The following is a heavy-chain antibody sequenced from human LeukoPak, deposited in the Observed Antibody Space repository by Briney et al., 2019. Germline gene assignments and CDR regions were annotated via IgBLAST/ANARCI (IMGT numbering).Heavy chain of an antibody. J-gene: IGHJ4*02. Sequence: SETLSLTCTVSGDSISGYYWSWIRQSPGKGLEWIGNIYYSGSLNYNPSLKSRVSLSLEMSKNQFSLRLNSVTAADTAVYYCARGGSYFGYWGQGTLVTVSS. V-gene: IGHV4-59*01. CDR1: GDSISGYY. CDR3: ARGGSYFGY. D-gene: IGHD1-26*01. CDR2: IYYSGSL.